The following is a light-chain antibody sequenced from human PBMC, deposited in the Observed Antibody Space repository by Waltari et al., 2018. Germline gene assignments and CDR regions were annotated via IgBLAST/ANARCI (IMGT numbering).Light chain of an antibody. CDR1: QSVSTN. V-gene: IGKV3-15*01. J-gene: IGKJ2*03. CDR3: QQYNDWYS. CDR2: DAS. Sequence: EKVMTQSPVTLSVSPGERVTLSCWASQSVSTNLAWYQQRPGQAPRLIMYDASTRASDTPARFIGSGSGTEFTLTISSLQSEDFAVYYCQQYNDWYSFGQGTKLEMK.